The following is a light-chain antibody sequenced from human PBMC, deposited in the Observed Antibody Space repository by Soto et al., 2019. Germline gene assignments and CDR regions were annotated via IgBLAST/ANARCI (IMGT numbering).Light chain of an antibody. CDR3: LQHNDYPPT. Sequence: DIQMTQSPSSLSASVGDRVTITCRASQDIRNELGWFQQKPGKAPKRLIYIASSLQGGIPSRFSGSGSGTEFTLTFCSPQPEDNATYTCLQHNDYPPTFGQGTTVPI. CDR2: IAS. V-gene: IGKV1-17*01. CDR1: QDIRNE. J-gene: IGKJ1*01.